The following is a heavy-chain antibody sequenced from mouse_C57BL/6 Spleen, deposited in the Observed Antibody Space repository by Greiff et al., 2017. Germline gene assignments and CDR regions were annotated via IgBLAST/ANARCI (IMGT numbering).Heavy chain of an antibody. D-gene: IGHD1-1*01. CDR1: GYAFSSYW. CDR3: ARTLYYYGSSYEYYFDY. V-gene: IGHV1-80*01. CDR2: IYPGDGDT. J-gene: IGHJ2*01. Sequence: QVQLKQSGAELVKPGASVKISCKASGYAFSSYWMHWVKQRPGKGLEWIGQIYPGDGDTNYNGKFKGKATLTADKSSSTAYMQLSSLTSEDSAVYFYARTLYYYGSSYEYYFDYWGQGTTLTVSS.